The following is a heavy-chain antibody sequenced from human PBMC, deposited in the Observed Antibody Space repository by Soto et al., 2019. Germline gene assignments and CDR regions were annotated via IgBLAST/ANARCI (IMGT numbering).Heavy chain of an antibody. CDR3: ARKGVAFDY. CDR1: GFTFSSYS. CDR2: ISTTSSSI. J-gene: IGHJ4*02. V-gene: IGHV3-48*02. D-gene: IGHD3-3*01. Sequence: GGSLRLSCAASGFTFSSYSMNWVRQAPGKGLEWISYISTTSSSIYYADSVKGRFTISRDNVKNSLFLQMNSLRDEVTAVYYCARKGVAFDYWGQGALVTVSS.